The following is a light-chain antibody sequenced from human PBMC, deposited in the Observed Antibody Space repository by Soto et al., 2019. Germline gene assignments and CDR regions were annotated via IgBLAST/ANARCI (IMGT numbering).Light chain of an antibody. CDR3: HQHGGSPET. V-gene: IGKV3-15*01. J-gene: IGKJ1*01. CDR1: QSVSSN. Sequence: EIVMTQPPATLSVSPWERATLSCRASQSVSSNLAWYQQKPGQAPRLLIYGASTRATGIPARFSGSGSGTEFILTISGLEPEDSGIYHCHQHGGSPETFGQGTKWIS. CDR2: GAS.